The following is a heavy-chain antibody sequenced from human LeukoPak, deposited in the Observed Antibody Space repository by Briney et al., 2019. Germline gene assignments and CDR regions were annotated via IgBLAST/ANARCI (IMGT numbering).Heavy chain of an antibody. CDR2: ISSSGSTI. CDR1: GFTFSDYY. CDR3: ASGERASIAAAGTGWFDP. Sequence: GGSLRLSCAASGFTFSDYYMSWIRQAPGKGLEWVSYISSSGSTIYYADSVKGRFTISRDNAKNSLYLQMNSLRAEDTAVYYCASGERASIAAAGTGWFDPWGQGTLVTVSS. D-gene: IGHD6-13*01. V-gene: IGHV3-11*01. J-gene: IGHJ5*02.